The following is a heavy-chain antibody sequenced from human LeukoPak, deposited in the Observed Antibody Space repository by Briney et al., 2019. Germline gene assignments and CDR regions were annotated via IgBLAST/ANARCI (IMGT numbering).Heavy chain of an antibody. CDR1: GGSFSGYY. J-gene: IGHJ6*03. D-gene: IGHD3-10*02. Sequence: SETLSLTCAVYGGSFSGYYWSWLRQPPGKGLEWIGEINHSGSTNYNPSLKSRVTISVDTSKNQFSLKLSSVTAADTAVYYCARLYLRGIHYYYYYYMDVWGKGTTVTISS. V-gene: IGHV4-34*01. CDR2: INHSGST. CDR3: ARLYLRGIHYYYYYYMDV.